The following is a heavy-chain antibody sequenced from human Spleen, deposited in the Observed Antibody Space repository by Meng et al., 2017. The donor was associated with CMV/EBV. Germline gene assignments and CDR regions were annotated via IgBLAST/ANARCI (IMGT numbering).Heavy chain of an antibody. CDR1: GYTFKYYG. CDR2: ISGHNGDT. V-gene: IGHV1-18*01. D-gene: IGHD4-17*01. Sequence: CKDSGYTFKYYGINWVRQAPGQGLEWMGWISGHNGDTHFSKKFQDRVILTTDASTATGYMELRTLTSDDTAMYYCGRGLGFGDYSDHWGQGTLVTVSS. J-gene: IGHJ4*02. CDR3: GRGLGFGDYSDH.